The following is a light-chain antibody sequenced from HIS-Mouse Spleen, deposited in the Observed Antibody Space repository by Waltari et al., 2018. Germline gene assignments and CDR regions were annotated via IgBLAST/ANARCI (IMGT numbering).Light chain of an antibody. CDR1: ALPKKY. J-gene: IGLJ2*01. CDR2: EDR. V-gene: IGLV3-10*01. Sequence: SYELTQPPSVSVSPGQTARITCSGDALPKKYAYWYQQKSGQAPVLVIYEDRKRPSGIPERCSGSRSGTMANLTISGAQVEDEADYYCYSTDSSGNHRVFGGGTKLTVL. CDR3: YSTDSSGNHRV.